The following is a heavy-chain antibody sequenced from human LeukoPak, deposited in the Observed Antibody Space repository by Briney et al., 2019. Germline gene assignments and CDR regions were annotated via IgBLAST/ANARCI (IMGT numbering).Heavy chain of an antibody. V-gene: IGHV3-53*01. CDR3: ARGAGEVNVWGSFRLGGFDY. CDR1: GFTFSRNY. J-gene: IGHJ4*02. Sequence: PGGSLRLSCAASGFTFSRNYMTWVRQAPGKGLKWVSDIYSGGSTYYADSVKGRFTISRDNSKNTLYLQMNSLRAEDTAVYYCARGAGEVNVWGSFRLGGFDYWGQGTLVTVSS. CDR2: IYSGGST. D-gene: IGHD3-16*02.